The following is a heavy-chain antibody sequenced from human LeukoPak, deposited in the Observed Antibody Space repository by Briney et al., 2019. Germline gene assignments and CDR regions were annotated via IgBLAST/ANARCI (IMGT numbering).Heavy chain of an antibody. CDR2: ISGSGGST. CDR1: GFTFSSYA. Sequence: GGSLRLSCAASGFTFSSYAMSWVRQAPGKGLEWVSAISGSGGSTYYADSVKGRFTISRDNSKNTLYLQMNSLRAEDTAVYYCAKRPYYYGSGSYYPPFDYWGQGTLVTVSS. V-gene: IGHV3-23*01. J-gene: IGHJ4*02. CDR3: AKRPYYYGSGSYYPPFDY. D-gene: IGHD3-10*01.